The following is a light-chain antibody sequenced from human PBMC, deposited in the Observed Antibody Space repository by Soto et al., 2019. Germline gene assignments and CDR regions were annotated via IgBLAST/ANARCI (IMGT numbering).Light chain of an antibody. V-gene: IGKV3-20*01. J-gene: IGKJ1*01. CDR3: QKYVSSPLT. CDR2: GAS. CDR1: QSVNSGY. Sequence: EIVLTQSPGTLSLSPGERATLSCRASQSVNSGYLAWYQQKPGQTPRLLIYGASSRATGIPDRFSGSGSGTDFTVTIIRLEPEDFGVYFCQKYVSSPLTFDQGTKVAIK.